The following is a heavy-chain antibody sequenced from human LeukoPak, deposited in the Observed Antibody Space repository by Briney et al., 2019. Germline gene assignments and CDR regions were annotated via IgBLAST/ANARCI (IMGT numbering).Heavy chain of an antibody. D-gene: IGHD3-3*01. CDR3: AKRLSFGVAIGDFDY. V-gene: IGHV3-23*01. Sequence: GGSLRLSCAASGFTFSNYAMSGVRQAPGKGLEGGSAISGSGDSTYYADSVKGRFTISRDSSMETLYLQMNSLRAEDTATYFCAKRLSFGVAIGDFDYWGQGTLVTVSS. CDR1: GFTFSNYA. CDR2: ISGSGDST. J-gene: IGHJ4*02.